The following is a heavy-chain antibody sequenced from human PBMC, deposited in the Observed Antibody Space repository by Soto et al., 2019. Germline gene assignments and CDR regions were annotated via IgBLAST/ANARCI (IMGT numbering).Heavy chain of an antibody. CDR3: ARAGCSGGSCFSHYYYYSGMDV. CDR2: IIPIFGTA. D-gene: IGHD2-15*01. V-gene: IGHV1-69*06. CDR1: GGTFSSYA. Sequence: QVQLVQSGAEVKKPGSSVKVSCKASGGTFSSYAISWVRQAPGQGLEWMGGIIPIFGTANYAQKFQGRVTITADKSTSTAYMELSSLRSEDTAVYYCARAGCSGGSCFSHYYYYSGMDVWGQGTTVTVSS. J-gene: IGHJ6*02.